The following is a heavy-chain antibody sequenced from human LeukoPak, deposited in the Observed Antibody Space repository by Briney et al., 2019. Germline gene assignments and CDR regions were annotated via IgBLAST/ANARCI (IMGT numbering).Heavy chain of an antibody. Sequence: ASVKVSCKASGYTFTNYYIHWVRQAPGQGLEWMGLINPGGGNTNYAQNFQGRVTMTTDTSTSTAYMELSSLRSEDTAVYYRARDCGGDCSYYYYMDVWGKGTTVTISS. CDR2: INPGGGNT. J-gene: IGHJ6*03. V-gene: IGHV1-46*01. CDR1: GYTFTNYY. CDR3: ARDCGGDCSYYYYMDV. D-gene: IGHD2-21*02.